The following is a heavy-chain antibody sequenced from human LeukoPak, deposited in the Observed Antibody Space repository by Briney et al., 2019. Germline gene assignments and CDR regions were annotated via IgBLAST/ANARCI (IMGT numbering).Heavy chain of an antibody. D-gene: IGHD3-9*01. V-gene: IGHV4-34*01. CDR3: ARGIQWKVLRYFDWLLSPAAFDI. CDR2: INHSGGT. Sequence: PSETLSLTCAVYGGSFSGYYWSWIRQPPGKGLEWIGEINHSGGTNYNPSLKSRVTISVDTSKNQFSLKLSSVTAADTAVYYCARGIQWKVLRYFDWLLSPAAFDIWGQGTMVTVSS. CDR1: GGSFSGYY. J-gene: IGHJ3*02.